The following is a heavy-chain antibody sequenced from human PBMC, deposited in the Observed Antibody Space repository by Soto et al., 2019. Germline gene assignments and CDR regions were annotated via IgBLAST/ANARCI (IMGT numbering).Heavy chain of an antibody. V-gene: IGHV3-53*01. CDR1: GFIFSNYY. CDR2: LYSGGTT. CDR3: AGSTNWGLYYLDY. J-gene: IGHJ4*02. Sequence: GGSLRLSCTASGFIFSNYYMSWIRQAPGKGLECVSILYSGGTTYYADSVKGRFTISRDKYSNTLFLQMNSLRAEDTALYYCAGSTNWGLYYLDYWGRGTVVTVSS. D-gene: IGHD7-27*01.